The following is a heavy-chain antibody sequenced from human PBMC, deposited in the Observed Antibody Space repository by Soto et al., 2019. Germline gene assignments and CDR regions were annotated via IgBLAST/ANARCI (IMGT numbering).Heavy chain of an antibody. D-gene: IGHD4-17*01. J-gene: IGHJ6*02. CDR1: GFTDYY. Sequence: ASVKVSCKASGFTDYYIHWVRQAPGQGLEWLGWVNPGSGGTNYAQKFQGRVAMTRDTFISTAYMELSRLQSDDTAVYYCAREGSADYGSYGVDVWGQGTTVTVSS. CDR3: AREGSADYGSYGVDV. V-gene: IGHV1-2*02. CDR2: VNPGSGGT.